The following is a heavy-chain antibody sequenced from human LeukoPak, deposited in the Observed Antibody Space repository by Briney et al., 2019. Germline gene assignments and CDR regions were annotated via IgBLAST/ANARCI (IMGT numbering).Heavy chain of an antibody. V-gene: IGHV4-4*02. CDR2: IYHSGST. J-gene: IGHJ5*02. CDR1: GGSISSTNW. Sequence: TPSGTLSLTCAVSGGSISSTNWWSWVRQPPGKGLEWIGEIYHSGSTYYNPSLKSRVTISVDTSKNQFSLKVKSVTVADTAVYYCARVGDYGDYVNWFDPWGQGTLVTVSS. CDR3: ARVGDYGDYVNWFDP. D-gene: IGHD4-17*01.